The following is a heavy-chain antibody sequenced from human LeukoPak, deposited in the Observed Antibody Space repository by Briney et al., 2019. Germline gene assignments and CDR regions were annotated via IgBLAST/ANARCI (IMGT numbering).Heavy chain of an antibody. CDR3: ARSRGYCSGGNCNTGYYYYYYMDV. Sequence: PGGSLRLSCAASGFTFSNYGMSWVRQAPGKGLEWVANIKQDGSEKYYVDSVKGRFTTSRDNAKNSLYLQMNSLRAEDTALYYCARSRGYCSGGNCNTGYYYYYYMDVWDKGTTVTISS. J-gene: IGHJ6*03. V-gene: IGHV3-7*01. D-gene: IGHD2-15*01. CDR1: GFTFSNYG. CDR2: IKQDGSEK.